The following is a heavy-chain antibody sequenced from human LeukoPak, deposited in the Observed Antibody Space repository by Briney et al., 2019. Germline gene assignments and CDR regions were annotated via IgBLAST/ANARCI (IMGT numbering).Heavy chain of an antibody. V-gene: IGHV3-7*01. Sequence: GGSLRLSCAASGFTFSSYWLSWVRQAQGKGLEWVANIKQDGSEKYYVDSVKGRFTISRDNAKNSLYLQMNSLRAEDTAVYYCARGYYYDSSGVFDYWGQGTLVTVSS. J-gene: IGHJ4*02. CDR2: IKQDGSEK. CDR1: GFTFSSYW. D-gene: IGHD3-22*01. CDR3: ARGYYYDSSGVFDY.